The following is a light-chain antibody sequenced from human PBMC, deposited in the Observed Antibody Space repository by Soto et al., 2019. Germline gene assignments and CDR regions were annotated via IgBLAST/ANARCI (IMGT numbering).Light chain of an antibody. CDR2: DVS. CDR1: SSDVGGYNY. V-gene: IGLV2-14*01. J-gene: IGLJ1*01. CDR3: SSYTSSSSYV. Sequence: PASGTGVPGRSLSISCTGTSSDVGGYNYVSWYQQHPGKAPKLMIYDVSNRPSGVSNRFSGSKSGNTASLAISGLQAEDEADYYCSSYTSSSSYVFGTGTRSPS.